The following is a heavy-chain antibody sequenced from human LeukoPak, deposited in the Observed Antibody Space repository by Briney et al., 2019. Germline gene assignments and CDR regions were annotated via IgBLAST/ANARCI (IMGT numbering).Heavy chain of an antibody. D-gene: IGHD3-16*02. CDR3: ARLLRLGELSHIGY. V-gene: IGHV5-51*01. CDR2: IYPGDSDT. Sequence: GESLKISCKGSGYSFTSYCTGRVRQMPGKGLEWMGTIYPGDSDTRYSPSFQGQVTISADKSISTAYLQWSSLKASDTAMYYCARLLRLGELSHIGYWGQGTLVTVSS. CDR1: GYSFTSYC. J-gene: IGHJ4*02.